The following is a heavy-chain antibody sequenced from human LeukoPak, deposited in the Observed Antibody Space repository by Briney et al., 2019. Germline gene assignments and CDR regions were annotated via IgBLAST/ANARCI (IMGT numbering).Heavy chain of an antibody. J-gene: IGHJ4*02. D-gene: IGHD3-16*01. CDR3: ARDLTARGSFDY. Sequence: PSETLSLTCSVSGVSVTNYYWSWVRQPAGKRLEGIGRNYPTGDTIYNPSLKSRVTMSVDMSKNHLSLKLTSVTAADAAVYYCARDLTARGSFDYWGQGILVSVSS. V-gene: IGHV4-4*07. CDR2: NYPTGDT. CDR1: GVSVTNYY.